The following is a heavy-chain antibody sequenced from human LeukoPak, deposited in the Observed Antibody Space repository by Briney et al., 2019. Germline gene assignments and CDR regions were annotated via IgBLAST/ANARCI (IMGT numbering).Heavy chain of an antibody. CDR1: GYSISSGYY. CDR3: ARDGPDIVVVPAAILPLDY. D-gene: IGHD2-2*02. J-gene: IGHJ4*02. CDR2: IYHSGST. V-gene: IGHV4-38-2*02. Sequence: KSSETLSLTCTVSGYSISSGYYWGRIRQPPGKGLEWIGSIYHSGSTYYNPSLKSRVTISVDTSKNQFSLKLSSVTAADTAVYYCARDGPDIVVVPAAILPLDYWGQGTLVTVSS.